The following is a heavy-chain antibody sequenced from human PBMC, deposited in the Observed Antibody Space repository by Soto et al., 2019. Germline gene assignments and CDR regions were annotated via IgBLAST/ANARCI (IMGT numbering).Heavy chain of an antibody. J-gene: IGHJ3*02. CDR2: MNPNIGNT. CDR3: AREGFTFGPGAVGGAFDI. CDR1: GYTFTSYD. V-gene: IGHV1-8*01. Sequence: ASVKVSCKASGYTFTSYDINWVRQATGQGLEWMGWMNPNIGNTGYAQKLQGRVTMTRDNSINTAYMELSSLRSEDTAMYYCAREGFTFGPGAVGGAFDIWGQGKMVTVS. D-gene: IGHD2-2*01.